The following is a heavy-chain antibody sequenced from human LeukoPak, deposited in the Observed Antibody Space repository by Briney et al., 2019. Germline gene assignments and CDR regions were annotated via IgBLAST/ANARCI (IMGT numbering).Heavy chain of an antibody. CDR3: ARQTGSGLFTLP. D-gene: IGHD3/OR15-3a*01. J-gene: IGHJ4*02. CDR1: GVSISSSNSY. Sequence: SETLSLTCTVSGVSISSSNSYWGWIRQPPGKGLEWIGSIYYTGNTYYKASLKSRVTISIGTSKNQISLRLTSVTATDTAMYYCARQTGSGLFTLPGGQGTLVTVSS. V-gene: IGHV4-39*01. CDR2: IYYTGNT.